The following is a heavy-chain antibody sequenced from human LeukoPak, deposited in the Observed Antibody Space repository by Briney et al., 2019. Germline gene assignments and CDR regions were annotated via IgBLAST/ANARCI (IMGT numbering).Heavy chain of an antibody. CDR2: IKQDGSEK. Sequence: PGGSLRLSCAASGFTFSSYWMSWVRQAPGKGLEWVANIKQDGSEKYSVDSVKGRFTISRDNAKNSLYMQRKSLSAEDRAAFYWARVLLSSVLRSYCSYYYVYYMDIWGKGTTVTVSS. D-gene: IGHD2-15*01. V-gene: IGHV3-7*01. J-gene: IGHJ6*03. CDR1: GFTFSSYW. CDR3: ARVLLSSVLRSYCSYYYVYYMDI.